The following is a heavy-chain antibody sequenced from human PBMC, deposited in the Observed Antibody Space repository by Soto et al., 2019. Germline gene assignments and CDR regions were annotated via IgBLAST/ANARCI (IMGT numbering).Heavy chain of an antibody. CDR1: GFTFSSYG. Sequence: GGSLRLSCAASGFTFSSYGMHWVRQAPGKGLEWVTIISYDGSNKYYADSVKGRFTISRDNSKNTLYLQMNSLRAEDTAVYYCAKVIYGYTYGYYYYYGMDVWGQGTKVTVSS. V-gene: IGHV3-30*18. J-gene: IGHJ6*02. D-gene: IGHD5-18*01. CDR2: ISYDGSNK. CDR3: AKVIYGYTYGYYYYYGMDV.